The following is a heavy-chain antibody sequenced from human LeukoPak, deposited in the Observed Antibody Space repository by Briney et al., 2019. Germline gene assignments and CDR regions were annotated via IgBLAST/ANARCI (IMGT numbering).Heavy chain of an antibody. CDR3: AGYGDYAP. V-gene: IGHV3-48*01. CDR1: GFTFSNHN. J-gene: IGHJ5*02. Sequence: GGSLRLSCAASGFTFSNHNMNWVRQAPGKGLEWVSYISTSSSTMSYADSVKGRFTISRDNAKNLLYLQMNSLRAEDTAVYYCAGYGDYAPWGQGTLVTVSS. D-gene: IGHD4-17*01. CDR2: ISTSSSTM.